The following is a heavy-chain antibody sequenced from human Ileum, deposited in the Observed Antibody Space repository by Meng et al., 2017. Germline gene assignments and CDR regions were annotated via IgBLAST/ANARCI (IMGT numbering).Heavy chain of an antibody. Sequence: QGHLQGSGPGLVKPSGTLSLTCAVSGGSISSSNWWSWVRQPPGKGLEWIGEIYHSGSTNYNPSLKSRVTISVDKSKNQFSLRLTSVTAADTAIFYCVRHGGKYFDSWGQGTLVTVFS. J-gene: IGHJ4*02. CDR3: VRHGGKYFDS. V-gene: IGHV4-4*02. CDR1: GGSISSSNW. CDR2: IYHSGST. D-gene: IGHD2-15*01.